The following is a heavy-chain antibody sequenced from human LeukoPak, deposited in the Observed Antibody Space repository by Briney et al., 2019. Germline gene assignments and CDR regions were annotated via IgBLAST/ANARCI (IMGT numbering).Heavy chain of an antibody. CDR3: AKEIYSSSSGYYMDV. J-gene: IGHJ6*03. V-gene: IGHV3-9*01. CDR1: GFTFDDYA. D-gene: IGHD6-6*01. Sequence: PGGSLRLSCAASGFTFDDYAMHWVRQAPGKGLEWVSGISWNSGSIGYADSVKGRFTISRDNSKNTLYLQMNSLRAEDTAVYYCAKEIYSSSSGYYMDVWGKGTTVTVSS. CDR2: ISWNSGSI.